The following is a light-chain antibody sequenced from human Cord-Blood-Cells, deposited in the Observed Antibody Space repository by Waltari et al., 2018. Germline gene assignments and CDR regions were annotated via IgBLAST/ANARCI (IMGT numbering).Light chain of an antibody. J-gene: IGLJ1*01. Sequence: QSALTQPRSVSGSPGQSVTISCTGTSSDVGGYNYVSWYQQHPGKPPKLMIYDVSKRPSWVPDRFSGSKSGNTASLTISGLHAEDEADYYCCSYAGSYTYVFGTGTKVTVL. CDR3: CSYAGSYTYV. CDR2: DVS. V-gene: IGLV2-11*01. CDR1: SSDVGGYNY.